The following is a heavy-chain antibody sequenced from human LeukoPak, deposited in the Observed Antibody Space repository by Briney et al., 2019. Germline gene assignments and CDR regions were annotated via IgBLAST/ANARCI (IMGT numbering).Heavy chain of an antibody. CDR3: ARVPTPVAPRNNFIFDF. Sequence: ASVKVSCKASGYSFTSYDINWVRQATGQGLEWMGRVTPNSGDTGLAQKFQGRVTIARNTSITTVYMELSGLRSEDTAVYYCARVPTPVAPRNNFIFDFWGQGTLVTVSS. D-gene: IGHD1-20*01. V-gene: IGHV1-8*01. CDR2: VTPNSGDT. CDR1: GYSFTSYD. J-gene: IGHJ4*02.